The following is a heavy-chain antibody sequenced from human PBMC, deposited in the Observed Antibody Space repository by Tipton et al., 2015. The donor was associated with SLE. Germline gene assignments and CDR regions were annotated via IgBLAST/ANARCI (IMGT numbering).Heavy chain of an antibody. D-gene: IGHD1-7*01. CDR2: IYTSGNT. CDR1: GVSINSGSYF. V-gene: IGHV4-61*02. CDR3: ARLNFWPGNRNYPNNWFDP. J-gene: IGHJ5*02. Sequence: GLVKPSETLSLTCTVSGVSINSGSYFWTWVRQPAGKGLEWIGRIYTSGNTDYNPSLKSRVTISLDTSKNQFSLRLSSVTAADTAVYYCARLNFWPGNRNYPNNWFDPWGQGILVTVSS.